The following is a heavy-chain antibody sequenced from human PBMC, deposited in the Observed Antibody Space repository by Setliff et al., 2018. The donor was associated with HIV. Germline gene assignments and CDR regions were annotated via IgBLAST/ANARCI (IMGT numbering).Heavy chain of an antibody. CDR3: ATVQLLADDILNI. D-gene: IGHD2-15*01. Sequence: ASVKVSCKASGGTFSSYAISWVRQAPGQGLEWMGGIIPIFGTTNYAQKFQGRVTITADEWTSTAYMELSSLRSEDTAVYYCATVQLLADDILNIWGQGTMVTVSS. J-gene: IGHJ3*02. CDR1: GGTFSSYA. CDR2: IIPIFGTT. V-gene: IGHV1-69*13.